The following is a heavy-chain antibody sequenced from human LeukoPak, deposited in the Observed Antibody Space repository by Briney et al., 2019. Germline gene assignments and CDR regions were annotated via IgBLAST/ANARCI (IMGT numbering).Heavy chain of an antibody. J-gene: IGHJ4*02. Sequence: PGGSLRLSCAASGFTFGGYYMSWIRQAPGKGLEWVSYISSSTSYTNYADSVKGRFTISRDDAKNSLFLQMNSLRAEDTAVYFCAKISGSGWYFDYWGQGTLVTVSS. CDR2: ISSSTSYT. CDR1: GFTFGGYY. CDR3: AKISGSGWYFDY. V-gene: IGHV3-11*06. D-gene: IGHD6-19*01.